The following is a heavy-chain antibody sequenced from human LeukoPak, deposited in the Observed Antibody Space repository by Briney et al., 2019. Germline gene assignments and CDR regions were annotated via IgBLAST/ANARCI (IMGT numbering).Heavy chain of an antibody. D-gene: IGHD5-12*01. CDR3: ARDPSGYDGGFDY. CDR1: GFSFSNYW. V-gene: IGHV3-74*01. J-gene: IGHJ4*02. Sequence: GGSLRLSCAASGFSFSNYWMHWVRQAPGKGLVWVSRISSDGSDTIYADSVKGRFTISRDNAKNSLYLQMNSLRAEDTAVYYCARDPSGYDGGFDYWGQGTLVTVSS. CDR2: ISSDGSDT.